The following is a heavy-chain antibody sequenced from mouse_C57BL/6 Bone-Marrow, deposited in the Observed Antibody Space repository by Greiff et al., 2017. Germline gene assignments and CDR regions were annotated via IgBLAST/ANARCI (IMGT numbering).Heavy chain of an antibody. J-gene: IGHJ2*01. Sequence: EVQLQQSGAELVRPGASVKLSCTASGFNIKDDYMHWVKQRPEQGLEWIGWIDPENGDTEYASKFQGKATITADTSSNTAYLQLSSLTSEDTAVXYCTHSIGGFDYWGQGTTLTVSS. CDR3: THSIGGFDY. V-gene: IGHV14-4*01. CDR1: GFNIKDDY. D-gene: IGHD2-10*02. CDR2: IDPENGDT.